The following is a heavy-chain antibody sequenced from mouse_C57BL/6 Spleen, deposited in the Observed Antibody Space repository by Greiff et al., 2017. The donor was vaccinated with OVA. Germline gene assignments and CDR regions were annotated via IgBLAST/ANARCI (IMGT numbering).Heavy chain of an antibody. D-gene: IGHD1-1*01. CDR2: ISYSGST. V-gene: IGHV3-8*01. J-gene: IGHJ1*03. CDR3: ARSNYGSSYYWYFDV. Sequence: VQLQQSGPGLAKPSQTLSLTCSVTGYSITSDYWNWIRKFPGNKLEYMGYISYSGSTYYNPSLKSRISITRDTSKNQYYLQLNSVTTEDTATYYCARSNYGSSYYWYFDVWGTGTTVTVSS. CDR1: GYSITSDY.